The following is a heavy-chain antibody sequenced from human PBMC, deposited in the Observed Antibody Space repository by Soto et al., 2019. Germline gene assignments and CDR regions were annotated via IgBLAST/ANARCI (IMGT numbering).Heavy chain of an antibody. Sequence: SVKVSCKASGGTFSSYAIGWVRQAPGQGLEWMGGIIPIFGTANYAQKFQGRVTITADESTSTAYMELSSLRSEDTAVYYCARDRGAEGAAAATHGMDVWGQGTTVTVSS. D-gene: IGHD6-13*01. CDR3: ARDRGAEGAAAATHGMDV. CDR2: IIPIFGTA. CDR1: GGTFSSYA. V-gene: IGHV1-69*13. J-gene: IGHJ6*02.